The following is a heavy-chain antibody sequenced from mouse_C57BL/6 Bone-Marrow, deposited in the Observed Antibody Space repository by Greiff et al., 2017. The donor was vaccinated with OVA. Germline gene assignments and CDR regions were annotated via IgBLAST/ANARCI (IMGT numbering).Heavy chain of an antibody. CDR2: IHPNSGST. V-gene: IGHV1-64*01. J-gene: IGHJ4*01. CDR1: GYTFTSYW. CDR3: ARPYDYDRDYYAMDY. Sequence: QVQLQQPGAELVKPGASVKLSCKASGYTFTSYWMHWVKQRPGQGLEWIGMIHPNSGSTNYNEKFKSKATLTVDKSSSTAYMQLSSLTSEDSAVYSYARPYDYDRDYYAMDYWGQGTSVTVSS. D-gene: IGHD2-4*01.